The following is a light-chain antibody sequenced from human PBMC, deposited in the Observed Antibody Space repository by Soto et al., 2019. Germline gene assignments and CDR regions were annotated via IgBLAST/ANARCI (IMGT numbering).Light chain of an antibody. CDR2: DAS. CDR1: QSVGGT. V-gene: IGKV3-11*01. J-gene: IGKJ4*01. Sequence: EMVLTQFPATLAVSPGERASLSCRASQSVGGTLAWYQQKPGQAPMLLICDASKRATGIPARFSGSGAGTDYTLTISSLETDDFAVYYCQQRNNWALTFGGGTKVEIK. CDR3: QQRNNWALT.